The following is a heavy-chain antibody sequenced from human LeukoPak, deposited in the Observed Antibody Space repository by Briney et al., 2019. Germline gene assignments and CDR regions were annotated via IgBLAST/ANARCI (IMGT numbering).Heavy chain of an antibody. V-gene: IGHV1-69*01. CDR3: ARDWTGYCSGGSCYGRGRFDP. CDR1: GGTFSSYA. J-gene: IGHJ5*02. Sequence: GASVKVSCKASGGTFSSYAISWVRQAPGQGLEWMGGIIPIFGAANYAQKFQGRVTITADESTSTAYMELSSLRSEDTAVYYCARDWTGYCSGGSCYGRGRFDPWGQGTLVTVSS. CDR2: IIPIFGAA. D-gene: IGHD2-15*01.